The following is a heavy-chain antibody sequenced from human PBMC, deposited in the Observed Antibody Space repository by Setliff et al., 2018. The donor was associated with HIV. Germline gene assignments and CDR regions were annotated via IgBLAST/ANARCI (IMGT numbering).Heavy chain of an antibody. CDR1: GASFIRSRYY. CDR3: ARGNEAVYGGYAHLDY. Sequence: PSETLSLTCTVSGASFIRSRYYWSWIRQPAGKGLEWIGHVYTTGSASYNPFLESRVTILEALSKNQFSLKLSSVTAADTAVYYCARGNEAVYGGYAHLDYWGQGTLVTVSS. J-gene: IGHJ4*02. V-gene: IGHV4-61*10. D-gene: IGHD4-17*01. CDR2: VYTTGSA.